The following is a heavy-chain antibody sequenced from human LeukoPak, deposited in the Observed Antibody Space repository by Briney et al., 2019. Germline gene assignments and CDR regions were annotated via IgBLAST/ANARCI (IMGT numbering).Heavy chain of an antibody. CDR2: IYHSGST. Sequence: SETLSLTCAVSGYSISSGYYWGWIRRPPGKGLEWIGSIYHSGSTYYNPSLKSRVTISVDTSKNQFSLKLSSVTAADTAVYYCARHRDGYHYYFDYWGQGTLVTVSS. D-gene: IGHD5-24*01. CDR3: ARHRDGYHYYFDY. V-gene: IGHV4-38-2*01. J-gene: IGHJ4*02. CDR1: GYSISSGYY.